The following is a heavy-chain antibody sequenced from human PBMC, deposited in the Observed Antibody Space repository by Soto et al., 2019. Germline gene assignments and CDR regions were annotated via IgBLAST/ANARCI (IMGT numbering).Heavy chain of an antibody. CDR1: GYTFTSYD. Sequence: ASVKVSCKASGYTFTSYDINWVRQATGQGLEWMGGMNPNSGTTNYAQKFQGRVTMTRDASTSTAYMELSSLRSEDTAVYYCARDKGAAAGTPTADYWGQGTLVTVSS. V-gene: IGHV1-8*01. D-gene: IGHD6-13*01. CDR2: MNPNSGTT. CDR3: ARDKGAAAGTPTADY. J-gene: IGHJ4*02.